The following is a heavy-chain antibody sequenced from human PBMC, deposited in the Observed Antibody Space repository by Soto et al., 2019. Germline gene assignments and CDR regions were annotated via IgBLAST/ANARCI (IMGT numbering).Heavy chain of an antibody. Sequence: NPSETLSLTCTVSGGSISSYYWSWIRQPPGKGLEWIGYIYYSGSTNYNPSLKSRVTISVDTSKNQFSLRLSSVTAADTAVYYCARAGYYDFWSGYYAFFDYWGQGTLVTVSS. CDR1: GGSISSYY. V-gene: IGHV4-59*01. D-gene: IGHD3-3*01. J-gene: IGHJ4*02. CDR2: IYYSGST. CDR3: ARAGYYDFWSGYYAFFDY.